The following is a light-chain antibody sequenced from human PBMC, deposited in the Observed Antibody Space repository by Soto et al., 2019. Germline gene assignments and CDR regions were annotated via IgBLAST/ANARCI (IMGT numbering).Light chain of an antibody. CDR1: SSNIGKND. V-gene: IGLV1-51*02. J-gene: IGLJ1*01. Sequence: QSALTQPPSVSAAPGQKVTFSCSGSSSNIGKNDVSWYQQVPGTAPKLLIYEDNKRRSGIPDRFSGSKSGTSATLGITGLQTGDEAGYYCGTWDSSLSVFVVGTGTKVXVL. CDR2: EDN. CDR3: GTWDSSLSVFV.